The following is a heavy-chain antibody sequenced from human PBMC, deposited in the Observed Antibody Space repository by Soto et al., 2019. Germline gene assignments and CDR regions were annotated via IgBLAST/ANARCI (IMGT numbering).Heavy chain of an antibody. J-gene: IGHJ4*02. Sequence: GGSLRLSCAASGFTFDDFAMHWVRQAPGKGLEWVSGLTWNSGSRGYADSVKGRFTISRDNAKTSLYLEMNSLRAEDTAVYYCARESEDLTSNFDYWGQGTLVTVSS. V-gene: IGHV3-9*01. CDR3: ARESEDLTSNFDY. CDR1: GFTFDDFA. CDR2: LTWNSGSR.